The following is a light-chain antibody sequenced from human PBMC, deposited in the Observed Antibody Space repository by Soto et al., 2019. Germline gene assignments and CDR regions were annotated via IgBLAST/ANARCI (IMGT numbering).Light chain of an antibody. V-gene: IGKV1-39*01. J-gene: IGKJ1*01. CDR3: LQGYNSFWT. CDR2: SAS. Sequence: DIQMTQSPSSLSASVGDSVTFTCRASQPIGTSLHWYQQKAGKAPRVLISSASRLQSGVSSRFSGSGSGTHFTLTISSLRPEDSASYYCLQGYNSFWTFGQGTKVDIK. CDR1: QPIGTS.